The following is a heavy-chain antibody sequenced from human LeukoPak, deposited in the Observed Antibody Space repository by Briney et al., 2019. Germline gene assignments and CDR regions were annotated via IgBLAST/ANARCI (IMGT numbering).Heavy chain of an antibody. Sequence: PGGSLRLSCAASGFTFSSYSMNWVRQPPGKGLQWIASIYYSGHTYYNPSLKSRVTISLDTSKIQFSLRLNSVTAADTAVYYCARGRSGPKGYFDPWGQGSLVTVSS. V-gene: IGHV4-39*07. CDR2: IYYSGHT. D-gene: IGHD5-12*01. CDR1: GFTFSSYS. CDR3: ARGRSGPKGYFDP. J-gene: IGHJ5*02.